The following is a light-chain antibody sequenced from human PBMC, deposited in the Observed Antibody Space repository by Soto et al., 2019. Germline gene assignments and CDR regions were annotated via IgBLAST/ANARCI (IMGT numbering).Light chain of an antibody. CDR3: QSYDSSLSVAYV. Sequence: QSVLTQPPSVSGAPGQRVTISCTGSSSNIGAGYDVHWYQQLLGTAPKLLIYGNSNRPSGVPDRFSGSKSGTSASLAITGRQAEDEADYYCQSYDSSLSVAYVFGTGTKLTVL. V-gene: IGLV1-40*01. CDR1: SSNIGAGYD. J-gene: IGLJ1*01. CDR2: GNS.